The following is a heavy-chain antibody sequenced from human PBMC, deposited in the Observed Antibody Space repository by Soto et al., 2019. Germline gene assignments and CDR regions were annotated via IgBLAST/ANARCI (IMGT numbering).Heavy chain of an antibody. CDR2: IYYSGST. V-gene: IGHV4-39*01. CDR3: ASSNSSSWYGVDYSYGMDV. CDR1: GGSTSSSSYY. J-gene: IGHJ6*02. D-gene: IGHD6-13*01. Sequence: LSLTCTVSGGSTSSSSYYWGWIRQPPGKGLEWIGSIYYSGSTYYNPSLKSRVTISVDTSKNQFSLKLSSVTAADTAVYYCASSNSSSWYGVDYSYGMDVWGQGTTVTVSS.